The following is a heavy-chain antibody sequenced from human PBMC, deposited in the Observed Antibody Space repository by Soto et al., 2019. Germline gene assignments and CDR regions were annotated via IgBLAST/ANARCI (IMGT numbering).Heavy chain of an antibody. J-gene: IGHJ5*02. Sequence: PSETLSLTCTVSGGSISSGGYYWSWIRQHPGKGLEWIGYIYYSGSTYYNPSLKSRVTISVDTSKNQFSLKLSSVTAADTAVYYCARHVRIAAAGTIRGTSNWFDPWGQGTLVTVSS. CDR3: ARHVRIAAAGTIRGTSNWFDP. V-gene: IGHV4-31*03. CDR1: GGSISSGGYY. CDR2: IYYSGST. D-gene: IGHD6-13*01.